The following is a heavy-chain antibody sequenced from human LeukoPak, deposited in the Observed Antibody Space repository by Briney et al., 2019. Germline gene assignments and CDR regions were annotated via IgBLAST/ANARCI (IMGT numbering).Heavy chain of an antibody. Sequence: ASVKVSCKASGGTFSSYAISWVRQAPGQGLEWMGGIIPIFGTANYAQKFQGRVTITADKSTSTAYMELSSLRSEDTAVYYCARDSKGSFRDFWSGYSFDAFDIWGQGTMVTVSS. J-gene: IGHJ3*02. D-gene: IGHD3-3*01. CDR3: ARDSKGSFRDFWSGYSFDAFDI. CDR2: IIPIFGTA. CDR1: GGTFSSYA. V-gene: IGHV1-69*06.